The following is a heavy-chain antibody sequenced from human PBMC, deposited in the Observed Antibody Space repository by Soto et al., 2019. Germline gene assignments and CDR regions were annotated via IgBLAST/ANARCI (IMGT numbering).Heavy chain of an antibody. V-gene: IGHV3-23*01. D-gene: IGHD3-10*01. J-gene: IGHJ4*02. CDR2: ISGSGGST. CDR3: AKAGRYYYGSGSYGQGFDY. CDR1: GFTFSSYA. Sequence: EVQLLESGGGLVQPGGSLRLSCAASGFTFSSYAMSWVRQAPGKGLEWVSAISGSGGSTYYADSVKGRFTISRDNSKNTLYLQMNSLRAEDTAVYYCAKAGRYYYGSGSYGQGFDYWGQGTLVTVSS.